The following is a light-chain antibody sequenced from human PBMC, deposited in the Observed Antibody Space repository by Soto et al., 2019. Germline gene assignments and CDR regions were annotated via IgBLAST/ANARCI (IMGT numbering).Light chain of an antibody. CDR1: QSVSIY. V-gene: IGKV3-11*01. Sequence: EIVLTQSPATLSLSPGERATLSCRASQSVSIYLAWYQQKPGQAPTLLIYDASNRATGIPARFSGGGPATDFPRTISSLEPEDFAVYYCQQRSNWWTFGQGTKVEIK. CDR2: DAS. J-gene: IGKJ1*01. CDR3: QQRSNWWT.